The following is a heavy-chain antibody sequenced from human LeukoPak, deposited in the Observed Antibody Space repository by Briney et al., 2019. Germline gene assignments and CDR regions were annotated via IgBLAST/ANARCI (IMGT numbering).Heavy chain of an antibody. Sequence: GASMKVSCTTSGYSFNTFGLTWVRQAPGQGLEWLGWISPYNGKTNYAPKVQGRVTLTTDTSARTAYMELRSLRSDDTAVYYCARDVGVSGLLLDFDYWGQGTLVTVSS. CDR3: ARDVGVSGLLLDFDY. V-gene: IGHV1-18*01. J-gene: IGHJ4*02. CDR2: ISPYNGKT. D-gene: IGHD2-21*01. CDR1: GYSFNTFG.